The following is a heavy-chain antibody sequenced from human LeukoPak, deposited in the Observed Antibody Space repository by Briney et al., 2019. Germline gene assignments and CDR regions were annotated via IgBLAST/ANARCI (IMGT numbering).Heavy chain of an antibody. CDR3: ARIGDPNWFDP. V-gene: IGHV4-39*01. Sequence: SETLSLTCTVSGGSISSSSYYWGWIRQPPGKGLEWIGSIYYSGSTYYNPSLKSRVTISVDTSKNQFSLKLSSVTAADTAVYYCARIGDPNWFDPWGQGTLVTLSS. J-gene: IGHJ5*02. CDR2: IYYSGST. D-gene: IGHD4-17*01. CDR1: GGSISSSSYY.